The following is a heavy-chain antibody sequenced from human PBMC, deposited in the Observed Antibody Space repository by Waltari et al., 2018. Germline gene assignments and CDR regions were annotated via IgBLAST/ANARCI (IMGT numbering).Heavy chain of an antibody. CDR3: ARYCSGGSCYSGTDY. CDR2: ISSSSSYI. CDR1: GFTFSSYS. V-gene: IGHV3-21*01. D-gene: IGHD2-15*01. Sequence: EVQLVESGGGLVKPGGSLRLSCAASGFTFSSYSMNWVRQAPGKGLEGVSSISSSSSYIYYADSVKGRFTISRDNAKNSLYLQMNSLRAEDTAVYYCARYCSGGSCYSGTDYWGQGTLVTVSS. J-gene: IGHJ4*02.